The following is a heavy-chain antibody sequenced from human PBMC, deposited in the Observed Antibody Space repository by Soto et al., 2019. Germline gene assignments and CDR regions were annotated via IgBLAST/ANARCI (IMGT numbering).Heavy chain of an antibody. J-gene: IGHJ6*02. CDR1: GFTFSSYA. D-gene: IGHD2-21*02. V-gene: IGHV3-23*01. Sequence: GGSLRLSCAASGFTFSSYAMSWVRQAPGKGLEWVSAISGSGGSTYYADSVKGRFTISRDNSKNTLYLQMNSLRAEDTAVYYCAKGGDRHFYYGMDVWGQGTTVTVSS. CDR3: AKGGDRHFYYGMDV. CDR2: ISGSGGST.